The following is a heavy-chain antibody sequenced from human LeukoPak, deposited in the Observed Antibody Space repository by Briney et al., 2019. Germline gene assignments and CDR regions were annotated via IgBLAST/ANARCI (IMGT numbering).Heavy chain of an antibody. CDR1: GGTFSSYA. Sequence: ASVKVSCKASGGTFSSYAISWVRQAPGQGLEWMGRIIPILGIANYAQKFQGRVTITADKSTSTAYMELSSLRSEDTAVYYCASQSLAGPGGWFDPWGQGTLVTVSS. V-gene: IGHV1-69*04. CDR2: IIPILGIA. J-gene: IGHJ5*02. CDR3: ASQSLAGPGGWFDP. D-gene: IGHD6-13*01.